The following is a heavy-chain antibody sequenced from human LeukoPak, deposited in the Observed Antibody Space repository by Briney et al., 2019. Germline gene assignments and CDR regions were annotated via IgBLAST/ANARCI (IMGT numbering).Heavy chain of an antibody. CDR1: GGSFSGYY. J-gene: IGHJ4*02. CDR2: INHSGST. V-gene: IGHV4-34*01. CDR3: ARDLITITPY. D-gene: IGHD2-21*01. Sequence: SETLSLTCAVYGGSFSGYYWSWIRQPPGKGLEWIGEINHSGSTNYNPSLKSRVTISVDTSKSQFSLKLSSVTAADTAVYYCARDLITITPYWGQGTLVTVSS.